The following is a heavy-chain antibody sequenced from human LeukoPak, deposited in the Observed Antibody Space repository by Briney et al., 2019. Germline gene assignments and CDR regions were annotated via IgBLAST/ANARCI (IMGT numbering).Heavy chain of an antibody. V-gene: IGHV1-69*02. Sequence: SVKVSCKASGGTFSSYTISWVRQAPGQGLEWMGRIIPILGIANYAPKFQGRVTITADKSTSTAYMELSSLRSEDTAVYYCARSLLWDAFDIWGQGTMVTVSS. CDR2: IIPILGIA. J-gene: IGHJ3*02. CDR1: GGTFSSYT. CDR3: ARSLLWDAFDI. D-gene: IGHD3-10*01.